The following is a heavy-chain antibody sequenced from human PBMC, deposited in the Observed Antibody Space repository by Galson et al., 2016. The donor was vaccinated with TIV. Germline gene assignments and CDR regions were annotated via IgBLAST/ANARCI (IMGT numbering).Heavy chain of an antibody. J-gene: IGHJ4*02. CDR1: GFTFTYYP. CDR3: ARDESGYYRFEY. D-gene: IGHD3-22*01. Sequence: SLRLSCADAGFTFTYYPMHWVRQAPGKGLEWVSSIRSIGSSYKYYAESVKGRFTISRDNTKNSLYLQMNSLRAEDTAVYYCARDESGYYRFEYWGQGSLVTVSS. CDR2: IRSIGSSYK. V-gene: IGHV3-21*01.